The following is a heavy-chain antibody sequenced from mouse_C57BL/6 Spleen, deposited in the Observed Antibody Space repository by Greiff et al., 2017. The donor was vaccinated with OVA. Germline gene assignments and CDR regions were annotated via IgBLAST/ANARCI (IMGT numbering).Heavy chain of an antibody. CDR2: IYPGDGDT. Sequence: VQLQQSGPELVKPGASVKISCKASGYAFSISWMNWVKQRPGKGLEWIGRIYPGDGDTNYNGKFKGKATLTADKSSSTAYMQLSSLTSEDSAVYFCARSQLAGFAYWGQGTLVTVSA. CDR3: ARSQLAGFAY. CDR1: GYAFSISW. D-gene: IGHD1-1*01. J-gene: IGHJ3*01. V-gene: IGHV1-82*01.